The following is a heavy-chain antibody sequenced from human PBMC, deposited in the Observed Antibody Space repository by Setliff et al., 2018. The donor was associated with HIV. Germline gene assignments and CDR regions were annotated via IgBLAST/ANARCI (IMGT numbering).Heavy chain of an antibody. CDR3: ARHRDPPGTSWIYYYYYMDL. D-gene: IGHD6-13*01. V-gene: IGHV1-46*04. CDR1: GYTFTGHY. Sequence: GASVKVSCKASGYTFTGHYMHWVRQAPGQGLEWMGGIIPIFGTANYAQTLQGRVTLTRDTSTSTVYMDLSSLTSEDTAVYYCARHRDPPGTSWIYYYYYMDLWGAGTTVTVSS. CDR2: IIPIFGTA. J-gene: IGHJ6*03.